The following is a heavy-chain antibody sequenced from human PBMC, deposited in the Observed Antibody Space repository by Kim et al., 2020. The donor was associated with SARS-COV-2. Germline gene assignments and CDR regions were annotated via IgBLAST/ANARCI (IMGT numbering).Heavy chain of an antibody. CDR1: GFTFSNLA. J-gene: IGHJ4*02. D-gene: IGHD6-19*01. Sequence: GGSLRLSCVVSGFTFSNLAMSWVRQAPGKGLEWVSVISGSGATIYYADSVRGRLTISRDNSKNTLYLQMNGLRAEDTAVYYCTKGGSGWPPLWDYWGQGTLVTVSS. CDR3: TKGGSGWPPLWDY. V-gene: IGHV3-23*01. CDR2: ISGSGATI.